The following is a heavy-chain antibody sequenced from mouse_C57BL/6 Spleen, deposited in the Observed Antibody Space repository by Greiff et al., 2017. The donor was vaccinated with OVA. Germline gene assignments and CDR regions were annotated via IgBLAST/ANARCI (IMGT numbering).Heavy chain of an antibody. J-gene: IGHJ1*03. V-gene: IGHV5-16*01. CDR3: ARDWNWYFDV. Sequence: EVMLVESEGGLVQPGSSMKLSCTASGFTFSDYYMAWVRQVPEKGLEWVANINYDGSSTYYLDSLKSRFIISRDNAKNILYLQKSSLKSEDTATYYCARDWNWYFDVWGTGTTVTVSS. CDR2: INYDGSST. CDR1: GFTFSDYY.